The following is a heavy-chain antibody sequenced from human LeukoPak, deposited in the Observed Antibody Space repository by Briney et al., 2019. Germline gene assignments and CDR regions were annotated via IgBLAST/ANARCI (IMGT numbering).Heavy chain of an antibody. V-gene: IGHV3-11*01. CDR3: VGYCSTTGCADHGY. D-gene: IGHD2-2*01. CDR1: GFTFSSYW. J-gene: IGHJ4*02. Sequence: PGGSLRLSCAASGFTFSSYWMSWIRQAPGKGLEWVSYISSSGSTIYYADSVKGRFTISRDNAKNSLYLQVNSLRVEDTAVYYCVGYCSTTGCADHGYWGQGTLVTVSS. CDR2: ISSSGSTI.